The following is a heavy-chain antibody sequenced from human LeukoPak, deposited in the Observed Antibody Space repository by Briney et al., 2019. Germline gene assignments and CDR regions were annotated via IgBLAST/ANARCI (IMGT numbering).Heavy chain of an antibody. Sequence: PSETLSLTCTVSGGSISSYYWSWIRQPPGKGLEWIGYIYYSGSTNYNPSLKSRVTISVDTSKNQFSLKLSSVTAADTAVYYCARDNPHNYYDSSGYSYWYFDLWGRDTLVTVSS. CDR1: GGSISSYY. J-gene: IGHJ2*01. CDR2: IYYSGST. D-gene: IGHD3-22*01. CDR3: ARDNPHNYYDSSGYSYWYFDL. V-gene: IGHV4-59*01.